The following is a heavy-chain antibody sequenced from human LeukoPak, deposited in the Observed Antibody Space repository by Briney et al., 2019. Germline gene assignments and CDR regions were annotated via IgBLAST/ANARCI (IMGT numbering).Heavy chain of an antibody. V-gene: IGHV4-59*11. J-gene: IGHJ2*01. CDR3: ARLLWFGELPDYWYFDL. Sequence: SETLSLTCTVSGGSMSSHYRSWIRQPPGKGLESIGYIYYSGSTNYNPSLKSRVTMSVDTSKNQFSLKLSSVTAEDTAVYYCARLLWFGELPDYWYFDLWGRGTLVTVSS. CDR1: GGSMSSHY. D-gene: IGHD3-10*01. CDR2: IYYSGST.